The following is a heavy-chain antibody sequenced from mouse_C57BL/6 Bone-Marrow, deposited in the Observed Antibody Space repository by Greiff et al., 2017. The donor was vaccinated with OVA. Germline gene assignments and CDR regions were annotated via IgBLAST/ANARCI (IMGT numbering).Heavy chain of an antibody. J-gene: IGHJ4*01. CDR3: ARKYLWDPGAMDY. CDR2: IYPGGGYT. CDR1: GYTFTNYW. V-gene: IGHV1-63*01. Sequence: VQLQESGAELVRPGTSVKMSCKASGYTFTNYWIGWAKQRPGHGLEWIGDIYPGGGYTNYNEKFKGKATLTADKSSSTAYMQFSSLTSEDSAIYYCARKYLWDPGAMDYGGQGTSVTGSS. D-gene: IGHD5-1-1*01.